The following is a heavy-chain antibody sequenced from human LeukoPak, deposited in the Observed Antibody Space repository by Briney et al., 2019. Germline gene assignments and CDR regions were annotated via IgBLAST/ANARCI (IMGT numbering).Heavy chain of an antibody. CDR1: GYTFRTYG. J-gene: IGHJ4*02. CDR2: ISANKGYT. D-gene: IGHD5-18*01. CDR3: ARDRYSYGSPGDY. Sequence: ASVKVSCKASGYTFRTYGISWVRQASGQGLEWMGWISANKGYTNYAQKFQGRLTMTTDTSTSTVYMELRSLRSDDTAVYYCARDRYSYGSPGDYWGQGTLVTVSS. V-gene: IGHV1-18*01.